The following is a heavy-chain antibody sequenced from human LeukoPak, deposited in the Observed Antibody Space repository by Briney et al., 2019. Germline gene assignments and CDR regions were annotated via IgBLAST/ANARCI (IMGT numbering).Heavy chain of an antibody. CDR2: MSAYNGNT. J-gene: IGHJ3*01. CDR3: ARDRVRRSTTGAALDV. D-gene: IGHD2/OR15-2a*01. V-gene: IGHV1-18*01. Sequence: ASVKLSCKASGSTFTSYDVIWVRRAPRQRLEWRGWMSAYNGNTNSAHKLQARVTMTTDTSTSAAYMELRSLKPDDTAMYYCARDRVRRSTTGAALDVWGQGTMATVSS. CDR1: GSTFTSYD.